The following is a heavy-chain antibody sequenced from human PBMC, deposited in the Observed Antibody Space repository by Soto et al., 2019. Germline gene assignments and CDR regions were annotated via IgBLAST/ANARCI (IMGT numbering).Heavy chain of an antibody. CDR3: AHRRARTAGRDDAYDV. V-gene: IGHV2-5*02. J-gene: IGHJ3*01. CDR2: IYWDDDK. Sequence: QITLKESGPTVVRPTQTLTLTCFFSGFSLSTSGVGVGWIREPPGKSLEWLELIYWDDDKRYNASLKSRLTPIKDTSNNPLVLSMTNMDPVDTVTYYCAHRRARTAGRDDAYDVWGQGTLVVVSS. D-gene: IGHD2-21*02. CDR1: GFSLSTSGVG.